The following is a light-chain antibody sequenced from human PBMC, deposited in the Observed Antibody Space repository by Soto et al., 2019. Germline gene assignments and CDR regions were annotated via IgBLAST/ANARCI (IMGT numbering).Light chain of an antibody. CDR2: EVT. Sequence: QSALTQPPSASASPGQSVTISCTGTSSDVGGYDYVSWYQHHPGKAPKLMIYEVTKRPSGVPDRFSGSKSGNTASLTVSGLLPEDEADYYCASYAGGNQVFETGTKVTVL. CDR1: SSDVGGYDY. V-gene: IGLV2-8*01. CDR3: ASYAGGNQV. J-gene: IGLJ1*01.